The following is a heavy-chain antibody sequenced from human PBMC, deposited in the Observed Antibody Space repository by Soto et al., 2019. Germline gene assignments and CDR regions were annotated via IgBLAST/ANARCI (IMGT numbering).Heavy chain of an antibody. V-gene: IGHV6-1*01. CDR2: TYFKSKWYN. Sequence: SQTLSLTCAISGDSVSSNTASWNWIRQSPSRGLEWLGRTYFKSKWYNDYAVSVKSRIIINPDTSNNQFSLQLNSVTPEDTAVYFCAKGDNLGPKTGYAFDPWGQGIMVTVSS. D-gene: IGHD5-12*01. CDR1: GDSVSSNTAS. J-gene: IGHJ5*02. CDR3: AKGDNLGPKTGYAFDP.